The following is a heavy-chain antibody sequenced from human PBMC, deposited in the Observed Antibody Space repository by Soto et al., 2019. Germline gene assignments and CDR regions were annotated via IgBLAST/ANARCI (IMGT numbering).Heavy chain of an antibody. CDR1: GFTFSSYA. D-gene: IGHD2-15*01. V-gene: IGHV3-30-3*01. CDR2: ISGDGTDK. Sequence: GGSLRLSCAASGFTFSSYALHWIRQAPGKGLEWVAVISGDGTDKYYADAVKGRFTISRDRSKSSLYLQMNSLRAEDTAVYYCARDLVCYCSSSSCFENHWIDSWGQGT. CDR3: ARDLVCYCSSSSCFENHWIDS. J-gene: IGHJ5*01.